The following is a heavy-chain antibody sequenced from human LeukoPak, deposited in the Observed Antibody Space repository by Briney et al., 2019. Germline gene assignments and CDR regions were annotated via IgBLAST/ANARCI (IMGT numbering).Heavy chain of an antibody. CDR2: LDPEDGET. V-gene: IGHV1-24*01. CDR3: ATGGIYSLLDY. CDR1: GHTLTDLS. D-gene: IGHD1-26*01. J-gene: IGHJ4*02. Sequence: PGASVKVSCKVSGHTLTDLSTHWVRQTPGGGLEWMGGLDPEDGETIYAQKFQGRVTMTEDTSTDTAYMELSSLRSEDTAVYYCATGGIYSLLDYWGQGTLVTVSS.